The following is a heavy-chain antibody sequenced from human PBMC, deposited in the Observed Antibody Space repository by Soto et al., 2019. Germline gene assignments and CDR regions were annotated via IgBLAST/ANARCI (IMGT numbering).Heavy chain of an antibody. Sequence: SVKVSCKASGCTFSSYAISWVRQAPGQGLEWMGGITPIFGTANYAQKFQGRVTITADKSTSTAYMELSSLRSEDTAVYYCARGGGGCSGGSCYPNYYSDYGMDVWGQGTRLTVSS. CDR3: ARGGGGCSGGSCYPNYYSDYGMDV. CDR1: GCTFSSYA. CDR2: ITPIFGTA. V-gene: IGHV1-69*06. J-gene: IGHJ6*02. D-gene: IGHD2-15*01.